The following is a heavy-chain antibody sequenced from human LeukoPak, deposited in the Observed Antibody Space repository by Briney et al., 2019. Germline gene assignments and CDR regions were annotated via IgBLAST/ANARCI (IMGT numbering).Heavy chain of an antibody. CDR2: INHSGST. J-gene: IGHJ6*03. CDR3: ASIRVAGTYYYYYMDV. CDR1: GGSFSGYY. V-gene: IGHV4-34*01. Sequence: SETLSLTCAVYGGSFSGYYWSWIRQPPGKGLEWIGEINHSGSTNYNPSLKSRVTISVDTSKNQFSRKLSSVTAADTAVYYCASIRVAGTYYYYYMDVWGKGTTVTVSS. D-gene: IGHD6-19*01.